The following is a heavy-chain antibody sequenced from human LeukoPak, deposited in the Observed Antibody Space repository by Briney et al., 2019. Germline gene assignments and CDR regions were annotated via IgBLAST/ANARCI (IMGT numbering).Heavy chain of an antibody. Sequence: SGPTLVKPTQTLTLTCSFSGFSISTNGVGVCWIRQPPGKALEWLGLIYWDDDKRYSPSLKSRLTITKDTSKNQVVLTMTNMDPVDTATYYCAHRREYSSTWYWANFDYWGQGTLVTVSS. J-gene: IGHJ4*02. CDR1: GFSISTNGVG. V-gene: IGHV2-5*02. CDR3: AHRREYSSTWYWANFDY. D-gene: IGHD6-13*01. CDR2: IYWDDDK.